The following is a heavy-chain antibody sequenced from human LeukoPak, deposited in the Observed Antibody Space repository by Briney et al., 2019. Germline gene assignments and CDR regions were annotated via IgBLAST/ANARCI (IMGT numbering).Heavy chain of an antibody. CDR1: GGSFSGYY. D-gene: IGHD2-15*01. CDR3: ARAGTVVVSAQDYVSFEI. Sequence: PSETLSLTCAVYGGSFSGYYWSWIRQPPGKGLEWIGEINHSGSTNYNPSLKSRVTISVDTSKNQFSLKLSSVTAADTAVYYCARAGTVVVSAQDYVSFEIWGQGTMVTVSS. CDR2: INHSGST. V-gene: IGHV4-34*01. J-gene: IGHJ3*02.